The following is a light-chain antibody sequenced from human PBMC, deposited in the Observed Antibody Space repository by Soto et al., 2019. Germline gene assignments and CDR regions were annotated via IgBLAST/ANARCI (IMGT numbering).Light chain of an antibody. J-gene: IGKJ1*01. CDR2: DAS. CDR1: QSVSSN. CDR3: HQYNDWPPA. Sequence: EIVLTQSPGTLSLSPGEGATLSCRASQSVSSNVAWYQQKPGQAPRLLIYDASTRATGIPARFSGSGSGTEFTLTISSLQSEDFAVFYCHQYNDWPPAFGQGTKV. V-gene: IGKV3-15*01.